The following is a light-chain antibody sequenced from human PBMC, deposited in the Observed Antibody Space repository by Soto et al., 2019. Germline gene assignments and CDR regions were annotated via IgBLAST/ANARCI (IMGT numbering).Light chain of an antibody. Sequence: EIVLTQSPGTLSLSPGERATLSCRASQSVTSDHLAWYQQKPGQAPRLLIYGASSRATDIPDRFSGSGSGTDFTLTISRLEPEDFAMYYCQHYSNSPAYTFGQGTKLEIK. CDR2: GAS. CDR3: QHYSNSPAYT. V-gene: IGKV3-20*01. CDR1: QSVTSDH. J-gene: IGKJ2*01.